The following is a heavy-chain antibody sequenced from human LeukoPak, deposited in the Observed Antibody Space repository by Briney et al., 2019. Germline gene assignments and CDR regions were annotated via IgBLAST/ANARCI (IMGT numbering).Heavy chain of an antibody. D-gene: IGHD3-10*01. CDR2: INHSGST. J-gene: IGHJ4*02. CDR3: ARPYTYYYGSGSYVV. CDR1: GGSFSGYY. V-gene: IGHV4-34*01. Sequence: SETLSLTCAVYGGSFSGYYWSCIRQHPGKGREWIGEINHSGSTNYNPSLKSRVTISVDTSKNQFSLKLSSVTAADTAVYYCARPYTYYYGSGSYVVWGQGTLVTVSS.